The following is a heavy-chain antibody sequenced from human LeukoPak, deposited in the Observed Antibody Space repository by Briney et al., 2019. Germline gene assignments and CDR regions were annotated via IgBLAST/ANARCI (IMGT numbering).Heavy chain of an antibody. CDR1: GGSISSYY. CDR3: ARDPAIVGATDY. J-gene: IGHJ4*02. V-gene: IGHV4-38-2*02. D-gene: IGHD1-26*01. Sequence: PSETLSLTCTVSGGSISSYYWGWIRQPPGKGLEWIGSIYHSGSTYYNPSLKSRVTISVDTSKNQFSLKLSSVTAADTAVYYCARDPAIVGATDYWGQGTLVTVSS. CDR2: IYHSGST.